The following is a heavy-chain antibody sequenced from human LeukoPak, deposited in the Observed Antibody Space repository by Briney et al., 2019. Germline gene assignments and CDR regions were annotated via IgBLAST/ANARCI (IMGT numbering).Heavy chain of an antibody. D-gene: IGHD6-6*01. CDR1: GESFSGYY. CDR3: AVSAAALFDP. Sequence: SETLSLTCAVYGESFSGYYWSWIRQPPGKGLEWIGEINHSGSTNYNPSLKSRVTISVDTSKNQFSLKLSPVTAADTAVYYCAVSAAALFDPWGQGTLVTVSS. J-gene: IGHJ5*02. CDR2: INHSGST. V-gene: IGHV4-34*01.